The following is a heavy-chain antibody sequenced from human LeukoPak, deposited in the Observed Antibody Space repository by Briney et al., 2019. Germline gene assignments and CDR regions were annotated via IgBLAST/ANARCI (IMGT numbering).Heavy chain of an antibody. CDR1: GYTFTGYY. Sequence: GASVKVSCKASGYTFTGYYMHWVRQAPGQGLEWMGWINPNSGGTNYAQKFQGRITMTRDTSISTAYMKLRRLRSDDTAVYYCATGSGPLWFGELPFDYWGQGTLVTVSS. V-gene: IGHV1-2*02. CDR2: INPNSGGT. CDR3: ATGSGPLWFGELPFDY. D-gene: IGHD3-10*01. J-gene: IGHJ4*02.